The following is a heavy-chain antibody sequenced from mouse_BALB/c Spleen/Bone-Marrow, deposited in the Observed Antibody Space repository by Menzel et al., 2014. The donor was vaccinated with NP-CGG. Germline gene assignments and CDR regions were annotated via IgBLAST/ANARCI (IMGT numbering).Heavy chain of an antibody. CDR2: ISSSGST. CDR3: ARDYYGSSYFDY. J-gene: IGHJ2*01. Sequence: VQLKESGPGLVKPSQSLSLTCTVTGYSITSDYAWNWIRQFPGNKLEWMGYISSSGSTSYRPSLKSRISITRDTSKNQFFLQSNSVTAEDTGTYYCARDYYGSSYFDYWGQGTTLTVPS. D-gene: IGHD1-1*01. CDR1: GYSITSDYA. V-gene: IGHV3-2*02.